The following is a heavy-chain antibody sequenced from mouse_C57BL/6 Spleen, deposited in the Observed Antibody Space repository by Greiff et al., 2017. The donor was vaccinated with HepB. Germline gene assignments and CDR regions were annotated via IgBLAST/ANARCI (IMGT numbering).Heavy chain of an antibody. J-gene: IGHJ2*01. Sequence: EVKLMESGPGLVKPSQSLSLTCSVTGYSITSGYYWNWIRQFPGNKLEWMGYISYDGSNNYNPSLKNRISITRDTSKNQFFLKLNSVTTEDTATYYCASWRGDYFDYWGQGTTLTVSS. V-gene: IGHV3-6*01. CDR3: ASWRGDYFDY. CDR1: GYSITSGYY. CDR2: ISYDGSN.